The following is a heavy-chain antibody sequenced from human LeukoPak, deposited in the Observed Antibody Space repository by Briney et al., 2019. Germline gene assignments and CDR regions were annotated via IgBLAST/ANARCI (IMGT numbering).Heavy chain of an antibody. D-gene: IGHD3-22*01. J-gene: IGHJ4*02. CDR3: AKSGYNYDSDAYAFIDY. V-gene: IGHV3-23*01. Sequence: GGSLRLSCAVSGFTFSRYGMSWVRQAPGTALEWVSGISSGGGSTYYADSVKGRFTISRDNSKNTLSLQMSSLRAEDTAVYYCAKSGYNYDSDAYAFIDYWGQGTLVTASS. CDR2: ISSGGGST. CDR1: GFTFSRYG.